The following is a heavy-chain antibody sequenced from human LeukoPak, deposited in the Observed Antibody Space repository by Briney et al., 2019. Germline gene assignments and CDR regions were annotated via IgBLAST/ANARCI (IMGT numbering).Heavy chain of an antibody. CDR3: ASARDTFFGVVRFAAFDI. J-gene: IGHJ3*02. CDR1: GGSISSYY. CDR2: IYYSGST. Sequence: SETLSLTCTVSGGSISSYYWSWIRQPPGKGLEWIGYIYYSGSTNYNPSLKSRVTISVDTSKNQFSLKLSSVTAAETAVYYCASARDTFFGVVRFAAFDIWGQGTKVTVSS. D-gene: IGHD3-3*01. V-gene: IGHV4-59*01.